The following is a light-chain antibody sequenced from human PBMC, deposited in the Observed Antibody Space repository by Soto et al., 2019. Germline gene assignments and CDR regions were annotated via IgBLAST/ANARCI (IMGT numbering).Light chain of an antibody. Sequence: QSVLTQPASVSGSPGQSITISCTGTSSDVGDYNYVSWYQQHPCKAPKLMIYDVSNRPSGVSNRFSGSKSGNTASLTISGLQAEDEADYYCSSYTSSRRFFGTGTKLTVL. CDR1: SSDVGDYNY. J-gene: IGLJ1*01. CDR2: DVS. V-gene: IGLV2-14*01. CDR3: SSYTSSRRF.